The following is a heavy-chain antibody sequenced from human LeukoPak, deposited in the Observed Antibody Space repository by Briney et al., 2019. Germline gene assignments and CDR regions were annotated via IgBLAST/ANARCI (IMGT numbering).Heavy chain of an antibody. CDR1: VGSISVNPDY. CDR2: IYYTGKT. Sequence: SETLSLTCTVSVGSISVNPDYCNWIRHHPTQSLECIGHIYYTGKTTYNPSVRSRVSISVDTSKNQFSLKLNSVTAADMAVYFCASAPYRNNFGYMAHWGQGALVTVSS. J-gene: IGHJ4*02. CDR3: ASAPYRNNFGYMAH. V-gene: IGHV4-31*03. D-gene: IGHD5-18*01.